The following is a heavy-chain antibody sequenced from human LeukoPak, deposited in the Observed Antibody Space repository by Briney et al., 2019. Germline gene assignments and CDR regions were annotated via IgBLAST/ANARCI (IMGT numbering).Heavy chain of an antibody. CDR1: GFTFSSYE. CDR3: ARDPPNWNYAYYFDY. V-gene: IGHV3-48*03. CDR2: ISSSGSTI. Sequence: PGGSLRLSCAASGFTFSSYEMNWVRQAPGKGLEWVSYISSSGSTIYYADSVKGRFTISRDNSKNTLYLQMNSLRAEDTAVYYCARDPPNWNYAYYFDYWGQGTLVTVSS. D-gene: IGHD1-7*01. J-gene: IGHJ4*02.